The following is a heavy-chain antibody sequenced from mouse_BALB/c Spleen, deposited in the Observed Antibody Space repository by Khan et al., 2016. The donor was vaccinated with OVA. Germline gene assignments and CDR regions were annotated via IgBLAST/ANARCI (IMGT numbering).Heavy chain of an antibody. J-gene: IGHJ2*01. Sequence: VQLQESGAELAKPGASVKMSCKASGYTFTTYWMHLVKQWPGQGLEWIGYIIPTSGYTDYNEKFKDRATLSADKSSSTAYMQLSSLTSEDSAVYYCTRDRIDYWGQGTTLTVSS. CDR3: TRDRIDY. CDR2: IIPTSGYT. V-gene: IGHV1-7*01. CDR1: GYTFTTYW.